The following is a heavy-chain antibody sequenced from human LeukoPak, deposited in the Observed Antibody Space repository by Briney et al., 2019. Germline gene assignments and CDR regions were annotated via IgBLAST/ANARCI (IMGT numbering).Heavy chain of an antibody. D-gene: IGHD2-15*01. CDR1: GGSFSGYY. CDR2: INHSGSA. J-gene: IGHJ6*02. CDR3: ARVLSPFYYYYGMDV. Sequence: SETLSLTCAVYGGSFSGYYWSWIRQPPGKGLEWIGEINHSGSANYNPSLKSRVTISVDTSKNQFSLKLSSVTAADTAVYYCARVLSPFYYYYGMDVWGQGTTVTVSS. V-gene: IGHV4-34*01.